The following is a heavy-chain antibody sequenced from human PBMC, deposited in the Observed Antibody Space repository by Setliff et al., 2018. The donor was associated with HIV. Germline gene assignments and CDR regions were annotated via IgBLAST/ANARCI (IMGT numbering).Heavy chain of an antibody. CDR1: ADSINTHC. V-gene: IGHV4-59*11. Sequence: SETMSLTWTLSADSINTHCWRWIRQPPWKGLEWIGCILHSGNPNFNPSLNSRVTISLDTSKKQFSLRLTSLTAADTAIYYCARSTVGAGASFPWGRGILVTVSS. CDR2: ILHSGNP. J-gene: IGHJ5*02. D-gene: IGHD1-26*01. CDR3: ARSTVGAGASFP.